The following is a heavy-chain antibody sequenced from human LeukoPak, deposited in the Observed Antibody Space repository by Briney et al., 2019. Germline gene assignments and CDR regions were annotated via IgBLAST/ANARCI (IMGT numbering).Heavy chain of an antibody. J-gene: IGHJ6*03. V-gene: IGHV4-59*01. CDR2: IYYSGST. D-gene: IGHD3-22*01. CDR3: TRGSIAYYYMDV. Sequence: SETQSLTCTVSGGSISSYYWSWSRQPSGKGLKWIGNIYYSGSTNYNPSLKSRVTISVDTSKNQFSLKLSSVTAADTAVYYCTRGSIAYYYMDVWGKGTTVTISS. CDR1: GGSISSYY.